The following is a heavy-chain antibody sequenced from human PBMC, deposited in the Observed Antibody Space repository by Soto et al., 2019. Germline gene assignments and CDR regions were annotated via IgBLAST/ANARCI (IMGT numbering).Heavy chain of an antibody. D-gene: IGHD5-12*01. Sequence: QVQLVQSGAEVKKPGASVKVSCKASGYTFTSYDINWVRQATGQGLEWMGWMNPNSGNTGYAQKFQGRVTMTRNTSISTAYMGLSSLRSEDTAVYYCARWVATTLDWYFDLWGRGTLVTVSS. CDR1: GYTFTSYD. V-gene: IGHV1-8*01. CDR3: ARWVATTLDWYFDL. J-gene: IGHJ2*01. CDR2: MNPNSGNT.